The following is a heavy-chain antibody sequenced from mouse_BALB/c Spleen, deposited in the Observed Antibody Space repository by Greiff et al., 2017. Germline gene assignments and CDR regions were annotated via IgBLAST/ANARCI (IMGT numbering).Heavy chain of an antibody. J-gene: IGHJ2*01. D-gene: IGHD1-2*01. CDR2: ISSGGGNT. CDR3: ARGGYGDYFDY. Sequence: EVKLMESGGGLVKPGGSLKLSCAASGFTFSSYTMSWVRQTPEKRLEWVATISSGGGNTYYPDSVKGRFTISRDNAKNNLYLQMSSLRSEDTALYYCARGGYGDYFDYWGQGTTLTVSS. V-gene: IGHV5-9*03. CDR1: GFTFSSYT.